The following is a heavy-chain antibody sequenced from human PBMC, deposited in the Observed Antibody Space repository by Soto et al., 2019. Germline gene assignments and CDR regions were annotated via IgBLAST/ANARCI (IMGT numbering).Heavy chain of an antibody. J-gene: IGHJ3*02. CDR1: GFTFSNYW. V-gene: IGHV3-7*01. Sequence: GGSLRLSCAASGFTFSNYWMNWVRQAPGKGLEWVANIKQDGSEKYYVDSEKGRFTISRDNAKNSLYLQMNSLRAEDTAVYYCARQLSSSAGAFDIWGQGTMVTVSS. CDR2: IKQDGSEK. CDR3: ARQLSSSAGAFDI. D-gene: IGHD5-18*01.